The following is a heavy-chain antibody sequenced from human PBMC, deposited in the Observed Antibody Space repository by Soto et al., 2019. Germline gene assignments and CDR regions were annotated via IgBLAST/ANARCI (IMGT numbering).Heavy chain of an antibody. CDR2: ISGDGINT. Sequence: QIQLVESGGDVVQPGRSLRLSCAASGFNFGFFGMHWVRQAPGKGLEWVAFISGDGINTHYADSVRGRFTLARDYSKKTMYLHMDTLRADVTALYYCARGNLSFDFDSWGQGTLVTVSS. D-gene: IGHD3-10*01. J-gene: IGHJ4*02. CDR3: ARGNLSFDFDS. V-gene: IGHV3-30*03. CDR1: GFNFGFFG.